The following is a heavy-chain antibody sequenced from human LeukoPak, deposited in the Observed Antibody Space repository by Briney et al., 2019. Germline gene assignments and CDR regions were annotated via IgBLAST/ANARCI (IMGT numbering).Heavy chain of an antibody. J-gene: IGHJ4*02. CDR2: IYDSGRT. D-gene: IGHD3-10*01. Sequence: PSETLSLTCTVSGGSVSSGSYFWTWIRQSPGKRLEYVGYIYDSGRTNYNPSLKSRVTISKDTSKNQFSLKLSSVTAADTAVYYCARGKGGPYYYGSGSYFVYWGQGTLVTVSS. CDR3: ARGKGGPYYYGSGSYFVY. V-gene: IGHV4-61*01. CDR1: GGSVSSGSYF.